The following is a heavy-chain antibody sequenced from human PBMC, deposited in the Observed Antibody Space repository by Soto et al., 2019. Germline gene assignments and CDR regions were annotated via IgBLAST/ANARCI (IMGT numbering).Heavy chain of an antibody. J-gene: IGHJ5*02. Sequence: SETLSLTCTVSGGSVSSGSYYWSWIRQPPGKGLEWIGYIYYSGSTNYNPSLKSRVTISVDTSKNQFSLKLSSVTAADTAVYYCARVYCSGGSCKNWFDPWGQGTLVTVSS. CDR2: IYYSGST. V-gene: IGHV4-61*01. CDR3: ARVYCSGGSCKNWFDP. D-gene: IGHD2-15*01. CDR1: GGSVSSGSYY.